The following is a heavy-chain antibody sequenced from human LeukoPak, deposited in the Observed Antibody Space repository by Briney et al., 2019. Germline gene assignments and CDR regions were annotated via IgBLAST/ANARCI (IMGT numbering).Heavy chain of an antibody. CDR3: ARASYSNYVDY. CDR2: IYHSGST. D-gene: IGHD4-11*01. Sequence: SQTLSLTCAVSGGSISSGGYSWSWIRQPPGKGLEWIGYIYHSGSTYYNPSLKSRVTISVDRSKNQFSLKLSSVTAADTAVYYCARASYSNYVDYWGQGTLVTVSS. CDR1: GGSISSGGYS. J-gene: IGHJ4*02. V-gene: IGHV4-30-2*01.